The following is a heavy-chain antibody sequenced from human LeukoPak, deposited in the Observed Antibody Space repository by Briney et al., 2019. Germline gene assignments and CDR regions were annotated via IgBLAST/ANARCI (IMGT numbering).Heavy chain of an antibody. CDR1: SGSISTSNYY. CDR2: INHSGST. V-gene: IGHV4-39*07. Sequence: SETLSLTCTVSSGSISTSNYYWSWIRQPPGKGLEWIGEINHSGSTNYNPSLKSRVTISVDTSKNQFSLKLSSVTAADTAVYYCARGATGYSSSWYDYWGQGTLVTVSS. D-gene: IGHD6-13*01. J-gene: IGHJ4*02. CDR3: ARGATGYSSSWYDY.